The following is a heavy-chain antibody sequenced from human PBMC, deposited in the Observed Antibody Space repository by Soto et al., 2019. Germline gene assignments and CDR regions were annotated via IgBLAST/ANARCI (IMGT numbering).Heavy chain of an antibody. J-gene: IGHJ3*02. CDR3: ARRARTATTNWGAFDI. D-gene: IGHD1-7*01. V-gene: IGHV3-23*01. Sequence: GGSLRLSCAASGFTFSNYVMNWVRQAPGKGLEWVSTISYSADKTFYADSVKGRFTISRANSRDTLFLQMNSLRADDAAVYYCARRARTATTNWGAFDIWGQGTMVTVSS. CDR2: ISYSADKT. CDR1: GFTFSNYV.